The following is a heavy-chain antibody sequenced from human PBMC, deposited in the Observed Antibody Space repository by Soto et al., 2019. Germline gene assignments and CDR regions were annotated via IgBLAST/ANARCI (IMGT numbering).Heavy chain of an antibody. Sequence: PGGSLRLSCAASGFTFSSYSMNWVRQAPGKGLEWVSYMSSTSSIIYYADSVKGRFTISRDNAKNSLYLQMNSLRAEDTAVYYCARVRVPPVNYYYYYMDVWGKGTTVTVSS. CDR1: GFTFSSYS. CDR2: MSSTSSII. J-gene: IGHJ6*03. CDR3: ARVRVPPVNYYYYYMDV. V-gene: IGHV3-48*01. D-gene: IGHD2-2*01.